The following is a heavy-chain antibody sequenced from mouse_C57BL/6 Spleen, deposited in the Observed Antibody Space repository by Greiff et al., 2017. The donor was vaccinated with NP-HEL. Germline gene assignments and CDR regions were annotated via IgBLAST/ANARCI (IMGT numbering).Heavy chain of an antibody. CDR1: GYTFPSYW. CDR2: IHPSDCDT. CDR3: AIEDYYGSSSPDY. D-gene: IGHD1-1*01. Sequence: VQLQPPGAELVKPGASVKVSCKASGYTFPSYWMHWVKQRPGQGLEWIGRIHPSDCDTNYTQKFKGKATLTVDKSSSTAYMQLSSLTSEDTAVYYCAIEDYYGSSSPDYWGQGTSVTVSS. V-gene: IGHV1-74*01. J-gene: IGHJ4*01.